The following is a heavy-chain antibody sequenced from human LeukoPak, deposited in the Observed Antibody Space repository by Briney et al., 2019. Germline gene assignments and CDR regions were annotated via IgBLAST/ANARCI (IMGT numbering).Heavy chain of an antibody. CDR2: VKQDGSEK. V-gene: IGHV3-7*02. D-gene: IGHD5-24*01. CDR3: ASAERWLQHFDY. CDR1: GFTFSSSW. Sequence: GGSLRLSCAASGFTFSSSWMSWVRQTPGKGLEWVANVKQDGSEKYYVDSVKGRFTISRDNAKNSLYLHMNSLRAEDTAVYYCASAERWLQHFDYWGQGTLVTVSS. J-gene: IGHJ4*02.